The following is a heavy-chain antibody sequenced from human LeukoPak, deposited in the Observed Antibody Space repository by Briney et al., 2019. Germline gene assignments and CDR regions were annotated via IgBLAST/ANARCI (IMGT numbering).Heavy chain of an antibody. CDR3: ATGRSRYFDH. CDR1: GFSFNDYT. Sequence: GGSLRLSCAASGFSFNDYTLHWVRQAPGKGLELVSLITRDGGHTYYADSVKGRFTISRDISKKSFYPQMNSLSTDDTALYYCATGRSRYFDHWGQGTLVTVSP. CDR2: ITRDGGHT. J-gene: IGHJ4*02. V-gene: IGHV3-43*01. D-gene: IGHD3-16*01.